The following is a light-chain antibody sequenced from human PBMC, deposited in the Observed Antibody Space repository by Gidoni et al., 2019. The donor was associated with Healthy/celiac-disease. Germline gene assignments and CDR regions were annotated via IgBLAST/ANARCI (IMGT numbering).Light chain of an antibody. CDR1: SGSIASNH. Sequence: FMLTQPHSVSESPGKTVTISCTRSSGSIASNHLQWYPQRPGRAPTTVNYGDNQRPSGVPGRFSGSRDSSSNSAYLTISGLKTEDEADYYCQSYDSSLWVFGGGTKLTVL. CDR3: QSYDSSLWV. V-gene: IGLV6-57*04. J-gene: IGLJ3*02. CDR2: GDN.